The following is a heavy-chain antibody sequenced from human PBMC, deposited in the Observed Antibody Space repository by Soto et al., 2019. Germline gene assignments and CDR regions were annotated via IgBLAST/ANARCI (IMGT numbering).Heavy chain of an antibody. D-gene: IGHD6-13*01. V-gene: IGHV1-18*01. CDR2: ISGYNGDT. CDR3: ARGGSSWSAEYYQH. Sequence: ASVNVSCKASGYTFTNYGISWVRQAPGQGPEWMGWISGYNGDTKYAQKLQGRLTMTTDTSTTTAYMELRYLRFADTAVYYCARGGSSWSAEYYQHWGQGTQVTVSS. CDR1: GYTFTNYG. J-gene: IGHJ1*01.